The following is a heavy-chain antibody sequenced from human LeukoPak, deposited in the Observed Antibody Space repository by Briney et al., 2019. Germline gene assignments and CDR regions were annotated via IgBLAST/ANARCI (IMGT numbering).Heavy chain of an antibody. CDR3: ARGGSHKWLVGPFDY. J-gene: IGHJ4*02. CDR1: GFTFSSYA. D-gene: IGHD6-19*01. CDR2: IYYSGST. V-gene: IGHV4-59*01. Sequence: GSLRLPCTASGFTFSSYAMHWIRQPPGKGLEWIGYIYYSGSTNYNPSLKSRVTMSVDTSKNQFSLKLSSVTAADTAVYYCARGGSHKWLVGPFDYWGQGTLVTVSS.